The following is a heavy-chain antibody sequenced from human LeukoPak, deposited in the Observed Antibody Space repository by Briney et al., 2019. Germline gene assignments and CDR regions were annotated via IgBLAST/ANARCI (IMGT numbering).Heavy chain of an antibody. Sequence: GGSLRLSCAASGFTFSSYDMHWVRQATGKGLEWVSAIGTAGDTYYPGSVKGRFTISRENAKNSLYLQMNSLRAGDTAVYYCARGYGSNDYYYYGMDVWGQGTTVTVSS. D-gene: IGHD4-11*01. J-gene: IGHJ6*02. CDR1: GFTFSSYD. CDR3: ARGYGSNDYYYYGMDV. CDR2: IGTAGDT. V-gene: IGHV3-13*01.